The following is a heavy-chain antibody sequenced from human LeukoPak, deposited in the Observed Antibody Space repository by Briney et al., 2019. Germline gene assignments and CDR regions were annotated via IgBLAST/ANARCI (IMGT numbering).Heavy chain of an antibody. D-gene: IGHD1-26*01. J-gene: IGHJ4*02. CDR3: AKDIGTGWDLDY. CDR2: IRGDENTK. V-gene: IGHV3-43*02. CDR1: GFIFDNYA. Sequence: PGGSLRLSCAASGFIFDNYAMHWVRPAPGKSPEWLSLIRGDENTKYYTDSVKGRFTISRDNSKSSLYLHMNSLRTEDTALYYCAKDIGTGWDLDYWGQGTLVTVSS.